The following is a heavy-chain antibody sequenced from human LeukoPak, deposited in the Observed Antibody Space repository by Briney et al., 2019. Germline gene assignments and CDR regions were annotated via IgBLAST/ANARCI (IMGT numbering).Heavy chain of an antibody. CDR2: IKSKADGGPT. Sequence: PGGSLRLSCAASGFTFTNAWMSWVRQAPGKGLEWVGRIKSKADGGPTDYAAPVKGRFTISRDESESTLYLQMNSLKTEDTAVYYCTKDAYGGKSDNWGQGTLVTVSS. CDR3: TKDAYGGKSDN. D-gene: IGHD1-26*01. V-gene: IGHV3-15*01. CDR1: GFTFTNAW. J-gene: IGHJ4*02.